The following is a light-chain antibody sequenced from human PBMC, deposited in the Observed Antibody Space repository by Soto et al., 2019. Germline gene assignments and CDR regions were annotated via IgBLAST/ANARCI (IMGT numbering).Light chain of an antibody. Sequence: QSVLTQPPSVSGAPGQRVTISCTGSSSNIGAGYDVHGYQQLPGTAPKLLISGNSNRPSGVPDRFSGSKSGTSASLAITGLRAEDEADYYCQSYDSSLSGWVFGGGTKVTVL. V-gene: IGLV1-40*01. CDR1: SSNIGAGYD. CDR2: GNS. J-gene: IGLJ3*02. CDR3: QSYDSSLSGWV.